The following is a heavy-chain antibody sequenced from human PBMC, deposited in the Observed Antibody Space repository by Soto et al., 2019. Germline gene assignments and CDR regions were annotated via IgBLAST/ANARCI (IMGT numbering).Heavy chain of an antibody. CDR2: INPNSRDT. CDR1: GYIFTGYH. Sequence: QVHLVQSGAEVKKPGASVKVSCKASGYIFTGYHIHWVRQAPGRGLEWMGWINPNSRDTENAQNFQGRVTITRDTSFNLVYMEMSGLMSDDTAVYYCARDARGTRGFDEMDIWGQGTTVTVSS. V-gene: IGHV1-2*02. J-gene: IGHJ6*02. D-gene: IGHD3-9*01. CDR3: ARDARGTRGFDEMDI.